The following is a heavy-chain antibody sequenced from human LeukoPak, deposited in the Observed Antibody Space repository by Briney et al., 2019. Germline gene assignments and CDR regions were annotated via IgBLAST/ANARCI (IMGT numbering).Heavy chain of an antibody. D-gene: IGHD2-8*01. CDR3: ARDSGVFAY. V-gene: IGHV3-30*15. CDR2: ISKDGSIK. J-gene: IGHJ4*02. CDR1: GFTFSIFS. Sequence: GRSLRLSCAASGFTFSIFSIHWVLQAPGKGLDWVAIISKDGSIKYYADSVKGRFTISRDNSENTLYLQMRSRTADDTAIYYCARDSGVFAYWGEGTLVTASS.